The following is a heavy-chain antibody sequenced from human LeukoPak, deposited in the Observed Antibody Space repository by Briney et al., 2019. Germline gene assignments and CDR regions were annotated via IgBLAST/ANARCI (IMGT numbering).Heavy chain of an antibody. CDR3: ARVEGIGANWFDP. V-gene: IGHV4-59*08. Sequence: PSGTLSLTCTVSGGSISSYYWSWIRQPPGKGLEWIGYIYYSGSTNYNPSLKSRVTISVDTSKNQFSLKLSSVTAADTAVYYCARVEGIGANWFDPWGQGTLVTVSS. D-gene: IGHD6-13*01. CDR1: GGSISSYY. J-gene: IGHJ5*02. CDR2: IYYSGST.